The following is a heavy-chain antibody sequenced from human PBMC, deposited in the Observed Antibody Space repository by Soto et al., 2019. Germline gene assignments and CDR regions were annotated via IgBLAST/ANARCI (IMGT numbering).Heavy chain of an antibody. V-gene: IGHV3-15*01. CDR1: GFTFSSAW. Sequence: GGSLRLSCAASGFTFSSAWMSWVRQAPGKGLEWVGRIKSKTDGGTTDYAAPVKGRFTISRDDSKNTLYLQMNSLKTEDTAVYYCLRSDIVATIFSEFDPWGQGTLVTVSS. CDR2: IKSKTDGGTT. D-gene: IGHD5-12*01. CDR3: LRSDIVATIFSEFDP. J-gene: IGHJ5*02.